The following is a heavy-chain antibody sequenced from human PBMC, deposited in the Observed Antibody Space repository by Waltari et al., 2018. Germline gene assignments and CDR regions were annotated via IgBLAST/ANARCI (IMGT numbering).Heavy chain of an antibody. V-gene: IGHV4-34*01. CDR2: VNHSGSP. Sequence: QVQLQQWGAGLLKPSEPLSLTCSVHGGSFSASYWIWIRQPPGKGLELIGEVNHSGSPNNNPSLKSRVTISVDTSKNQFSLKLTSLTAADTAVYYCARGNDFWSGYTDALDSWGQGTMVTVSS. J-gene: IGHJ3*02. CDR1: GGSFSASY. CDR3: ARGNDFWSGYTDALDS. D-gene: IGHD3-3*01.